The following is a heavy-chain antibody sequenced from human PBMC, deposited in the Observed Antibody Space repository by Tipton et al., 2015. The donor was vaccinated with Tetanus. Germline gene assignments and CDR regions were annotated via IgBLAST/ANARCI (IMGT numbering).Heavy chain of an antibody. CDR1: GGPLRSYY. J-gene: IGHJ1*01. D-gene: IGHD3-3*01. CDR3: ARTSGYLYSSY. CDR2: IYFSGHT. Sequence: TLSLTCTVSGGPLRSYYWSWIRQSPGKGLEWIGYIYFSGHTKYNPSPKSRVAMSVDTSKNQLSLKLSSVTSADTAVYYCARTSGYLYSSYWGQGTLVTVSS. V-gene: IGHV4-59*07.